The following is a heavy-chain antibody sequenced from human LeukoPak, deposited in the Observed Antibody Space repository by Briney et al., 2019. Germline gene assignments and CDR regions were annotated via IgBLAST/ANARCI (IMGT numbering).Heavy chain of an antibody. J-gene: IGHJ4*02. Sequence: PGGSLRLSCAASGFTFSSYSMNWVRQAPGKGLEWVSSISSSSSYIYYADSVKGRFTISRDNAKNSLYLQMNSLRAEDTAVYYCAKDNWNYVTYAFDYWGQGTLVTVSS. V-gene: IGHV3-21*01. D-gene: IGHD1-7*01. CDR2: ISSSSSYI. CDR1: GFTFSSYS. CDR3: AKDNWNYVTYAFDY.